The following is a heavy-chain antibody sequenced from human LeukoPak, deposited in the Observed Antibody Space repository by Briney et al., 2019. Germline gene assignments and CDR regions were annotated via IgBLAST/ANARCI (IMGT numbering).Heavy chain of an antibody. CDR2: ISGSGGST. Sequence: GGSLRLSCAASGFTFSSYAMSWVRQAPGKGLEWVSAISGSGGSTYYADSVKGRFTISRDNSKNTLYLQTNSLRAEDTAVYYCAKTRITVTRRDGFDYWGQGTLVTVSS. V-gene: IGHV3-23*01. CDR1: GFTFSSYA. J-gene: IGHJ4*02. D-gene: IGHD4-17*01. CDR3: AKTRITVTRRDGFDY.